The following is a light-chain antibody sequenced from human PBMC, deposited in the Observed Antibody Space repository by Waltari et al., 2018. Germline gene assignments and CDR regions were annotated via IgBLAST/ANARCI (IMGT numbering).Light chain of an antibody. CDR2: DVT. V-gene: IGLV2-14*03. CDR1: SSYVGGYEY. CDR3: FSYRRSSTWV. J-gene: IGLJ3*02. Sequence: QSALTHPASVSGSPGQSITISCTGTSSYVGGYEYVSWYQQHPGKAPNLLIYDVTKRPSGVSNRFSGSKSANTASLTISGLQAEDEADYYCFSYRRSSTWVFGEGTKLTVL.